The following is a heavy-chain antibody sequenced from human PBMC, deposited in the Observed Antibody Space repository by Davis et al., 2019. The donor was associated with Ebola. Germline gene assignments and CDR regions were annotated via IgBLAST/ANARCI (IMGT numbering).Heavy chain of an antibody. CDR2: INHSGSI. Sequence: SETLSLTCPVSGGSFSGFHWTWIPQPPGTGLEWIGEINHSGSINYNPSLKSRVTISVDTSKNQFSLKLSSVTAADTAVYYCARGGDSSSWYYYYGMDVWGQGTTVTVSS. CDR1: GGSFSGFH. D-gene: IGHD6-13*01. V-gene: IGHV4-34*01. J-gene: IGHJ6*02. CDR3: ARGGDSSSWYYYYGMDV.